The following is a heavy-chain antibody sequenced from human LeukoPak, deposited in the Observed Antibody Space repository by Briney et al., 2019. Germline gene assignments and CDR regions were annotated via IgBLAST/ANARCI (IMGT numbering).Heavy chain of an antibody. Sequence: GGSLRLSCAASGFTFSTYSMHWVRQAPGKGLEWVAVISFDGSNKYYADSVKGRLTISRDNSRNTLNLQMNSLRAEDTAVYYCARDPLRTVDYYYHMDVWGKGTTVTVSS. CDR1: GFTFSTYS. J-gene: IGHJ6*03. D-gene: IGHD1-14*01. V-gene: IGHV3-30*01. CDR2: ISFDGSNK. CDR3: ARDPLRTVDYYYHMDV.